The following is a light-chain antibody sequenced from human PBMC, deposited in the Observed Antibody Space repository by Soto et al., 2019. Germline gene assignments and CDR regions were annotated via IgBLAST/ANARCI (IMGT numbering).Light chain of an antibody. CDR1: QSILNN. Sequence: ERVETKSPSTLSEYQRKRSTLFCRSSQSILNNLAWYQQKPGQAPRLLMYGAFTRATGIPARFSGSVSGTEFTLTISSLKPDDFATYYCQKYNRYSFGQGTNVDIK. J-gene: IGKJ1*01. CDR3: QKYNRYS. V-gene: IGKV3-15*01. CDR2: GAF.